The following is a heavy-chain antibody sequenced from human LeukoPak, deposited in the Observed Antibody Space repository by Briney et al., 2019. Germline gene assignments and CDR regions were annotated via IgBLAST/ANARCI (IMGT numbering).Heavy chain of an antibody. CDR3: LRDWYGSGSYWQIRESYFDY. D-gene: IGHD3-10*01. J-gene: IGHJ4*02. CDR1: GFTFSNAW. V-gene: IGHV3-15*01. Sequence: GSLRLSCAASGFTFSNAWMSWVRQAPGKGLEWVGRIKSKTDGGTTDYAAPVKGRFTISRDDSKNTLYLQMNSLKTEDTAVYYCLRDWYGSGSYWQIRESYFDYSGQGTLVTVSS. CDR2: IKSKTDGGTT.